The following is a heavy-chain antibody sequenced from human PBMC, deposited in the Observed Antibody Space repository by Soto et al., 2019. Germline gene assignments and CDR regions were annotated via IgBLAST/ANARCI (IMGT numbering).Heavy chain of an antibody. Sequence: PGGALRLFCAASGFTFSDYYMSWIRQAPGKGLEWVSYISSSGSTIYYADSVKGRFTISRDNAKNSLYLQMNSLRAEDTAVYYCARDGHYDSSGYYCDYWGHGTLFTVSS. CDR1: GFTFSDYY. CDR3: ARDGHYDSSGYYCDY. J-gene: IGHJ4*01. CDR2: ISSSGSTI. V-gene: IGHV3-11*01. D-gene: IGHD3-22*01.